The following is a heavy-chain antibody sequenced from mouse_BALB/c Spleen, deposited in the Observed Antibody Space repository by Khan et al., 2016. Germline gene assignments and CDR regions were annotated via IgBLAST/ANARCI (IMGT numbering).Heavy chain of an antibody. CDR3: NAIYYVYDVYLDY. V-gene: IGHV14-4*02. CDR2: IDPENGET. CDR1: GFNIKDYY. D-gene: IGHD2-2*01. Sequence: EVQLQESGAELVKSGASVKLSCTASGFNIKDYYIHWVKQRPEQGLEWIGWIDPENGETECAPKFQGKATVTADTSSNTAYLQLSSLTSEDTAVYYCNAIYYVYDVYLDYWGRGTTLTVSS. J-gene: IGHJ2*01.